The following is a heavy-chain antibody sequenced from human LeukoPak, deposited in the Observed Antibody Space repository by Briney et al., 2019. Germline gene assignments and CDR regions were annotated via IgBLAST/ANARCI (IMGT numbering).Heavy chain of an antibody. CDR3: VKSSSSRFDP. CDR2: IRRTGRT. J-gene: IGHJ5*02. V-gene: IGHV4-59*02. Sequence: NPSETLSLTCSVSYDSVSDNFWSWIRQPPGKGLEWIAYIRRTGRTRYNPSLQSRVTISLDTSKNQFSLRLTSVTAADTARYYCVKSSSSRFDPWGQGILVTGSS. D-gene: IGHD2-2*01. CDR1: YDSVSDNF.